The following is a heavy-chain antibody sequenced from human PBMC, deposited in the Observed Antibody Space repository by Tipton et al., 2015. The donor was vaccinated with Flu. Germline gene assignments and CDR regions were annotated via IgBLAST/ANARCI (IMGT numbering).Heavy chain of an antibody. J-gene: IGHJ4*02. CDR2: IYPSGTT. V-gene: IGHV4-39*01. Sequence: TLSLTCTVSSGSIRSTDYFCAWIRQPPGKRLELIGSIYPSGTTYYNPSLKSRVTISVDTPKSQFSLMLRSLTAADTAVYYCARLSYYDVDLKNFYFDYWGQGALVTVSS. CDR3: ARLSYYDVDLKNFYFDY. D-gene: IGHD3-10*02. CDR1: SGSIRSTDYF.